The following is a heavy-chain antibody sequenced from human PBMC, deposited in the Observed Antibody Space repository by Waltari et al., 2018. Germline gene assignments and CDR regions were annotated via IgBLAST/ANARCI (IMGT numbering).Heavy chain of an antibody. V-gene: IGHV4-39*07. CDR2: IYYSGST. CDR3: ARGLDCSSTSCYPLFDY. Sequence: QLQLQESGPGLVKPSETLSLTCTVSGGSISSSSYYWGWIRPPPGKGLEWIGSIYYSGSTYYNPSLKSRVTISVDTSKNQFSLKLSSVTAADTAVYYCARGLDCSSTSCYPLFDYWGQGTLVTVSS. CDR1: GGSISSSSYY. D-gene: IGHD2-2*01. J-gene: IGHJ4*02.